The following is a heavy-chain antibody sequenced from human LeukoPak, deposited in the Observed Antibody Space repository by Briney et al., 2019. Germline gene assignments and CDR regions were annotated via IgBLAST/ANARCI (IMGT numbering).Heavy chain of an antibody. CDR3: TRGTAAGPRKVDY. CDR2: IRSKAYGGTT. V-gene: IGHV3-49*03. CDR1: GFTFGDYA. J-gene: IGHJ4*02. Sequence: PGGSLRLSCTASGFTFGDYAMSWFRQAPGKGLEWVGFIRSKAYGGTTEYAASVKGRFTISRDDSKSIAYLQMNSLKTEDTAVYYCTRGTAAGPRKVDYWGQGTLVTVSS. D-gene: IGHD6-13*01.